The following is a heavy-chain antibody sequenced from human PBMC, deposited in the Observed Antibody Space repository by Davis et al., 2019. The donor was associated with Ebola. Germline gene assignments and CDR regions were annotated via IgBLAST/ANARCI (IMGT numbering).Heavy chain of an antibody. CDR3: AKSGLSFGVVKYHYGMDV. J-gene: IGHJ6*04. V-gene: IGHV3-23*01. Sequence: GGSLRLSCAPSGFTFNSYAMTWVRQAPGKGLEWVSVVSVSGRSTSYADSVKGRFTISRDNSKKTLYLQMNSLRAEDTAVYYCAKSGLSFGVVKYHYGMDVWGKGTTVTVSS. CDR1: GFTFNSYA. CDR2: VSVSGRST. D-gene: IGHD3-3*01.